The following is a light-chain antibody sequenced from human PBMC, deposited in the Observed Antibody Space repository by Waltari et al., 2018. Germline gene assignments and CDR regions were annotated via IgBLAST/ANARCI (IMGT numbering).Light chain of an antibody. J-gene: IGLJ1*01. Sequence: QSALTQPPSASGSPGQSVTISCTGTSSDVGGHNFVSWYQQHPGKAPKAIIYEVTKRPQEVPDRLSGAQSYPTASLTVSGLQTEDEADYYRSPYAASVTPYVLGTGTTVTVL. CDR2: EVT. V-gene: IGLV2-8*01. CDR1: SSDVGGHNF. CDR3: SPYAASVTPYV.